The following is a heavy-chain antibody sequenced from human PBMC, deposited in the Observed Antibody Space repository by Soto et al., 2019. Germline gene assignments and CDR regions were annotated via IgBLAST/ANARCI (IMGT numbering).Heavy chain of an antibody. V-gene: IGHV5-10-1*01. CDR1: GYSFTNYW. CDR3: ARHTVPRDGVNYPLLDY. CDR2: IDPSDSDT. J-gene: IGHJ4*02. Sequence: GESLKISCKGSGYSFTNYWISWVRQMPGKGLEWMGRIDPSDSDTDDSPSFQGHVTISVDKSITTAYLQWGSLKASDTAIYYCARHTVPRDGVNYPLLDYWGQGTLVTVSS. D-gene: IGHD4-4*01.